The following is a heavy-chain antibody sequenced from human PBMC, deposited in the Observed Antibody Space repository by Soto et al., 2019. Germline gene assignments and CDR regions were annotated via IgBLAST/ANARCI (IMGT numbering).Heavy chain of an antibody. V-gene: IGHV4-59*01. CDR1: GGSISSSY. Sequence: SETLSLTCTVSGGSISSSYCSWIRQPPGKGLEWIGYIYYTGSTNYNPSLKSRVTISVDTSKNQFSLNLRSVTAADTAVYYCARDRGSSWYPDWGPGALLTVSS. J-gene: IGHJ4*02. CDR2: IYYTGST. D-gene: IGHD6-13*01. CDR3: ARDRGSSWYPD.